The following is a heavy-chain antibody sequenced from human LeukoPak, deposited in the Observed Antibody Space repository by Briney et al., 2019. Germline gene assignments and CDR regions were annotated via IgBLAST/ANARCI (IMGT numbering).Heavy chain of an antibody. V-gene: IGHV3-30-3*01. CDR1: GFIFSTYA. D-gene: IGHD6-13*01. Sequence: GGCLRLSCAASGFIFSTYAMHWVRQAPGQGLEWVAVISYDGSNKYYADSVKGRFTISRDNSKNTLYLQMNSLRAEDTAVYYCARGLAAAGIKGPDYWGQGTLVTVSS. J-gene: IGHJ4*02. CDR2: ISYDGSNK. CDR3: ARGLAAAGIKGPDY.